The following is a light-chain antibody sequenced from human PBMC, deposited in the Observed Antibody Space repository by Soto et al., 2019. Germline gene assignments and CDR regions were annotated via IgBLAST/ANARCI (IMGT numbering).Light chain of an antibody. CDR1: NSDVNY. J-gene: IGLJ1*01. V-gene: IGLV2-14*01. Sequence: QSVLAQPASVSGAPGQSITISCTGTNSDVNYVSWHQQHPGKAPKLMIYEVINRSSGVSTRFSGSKSGNTASLTISGLQAEDEADYYCSSSTSSNTFVSGNGTKVTVL. CDR2: EVI. CDR3: SSSTSSNTFV.